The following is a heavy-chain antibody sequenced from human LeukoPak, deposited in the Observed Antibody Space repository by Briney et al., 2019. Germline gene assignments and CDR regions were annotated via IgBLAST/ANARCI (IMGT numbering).Heavy chain of an antibody. D-gene: IGHD3-10*01. V-gene: IGHV5-51*01. CDR1: GYSFTSYW. Sequence: GESLKISCQGSGYSFTSYWIAWVRQMPGKRLEWMGIIYPGDFDTIYSPSFQGQVTISADKSISTAYLQWSSLKASDTAMYYCAIHNYYTVAFDPWGQGTLVTVSS. CDR3: AIHNYYTVAFDP. CDR2: IYPGDFDT. J-gene: IGHJ5*02.